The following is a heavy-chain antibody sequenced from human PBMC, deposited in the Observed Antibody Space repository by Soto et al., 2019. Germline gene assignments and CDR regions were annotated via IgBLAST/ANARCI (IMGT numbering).Heavy chain of an antibody. CDR1: GGSISSGGYY. V-gene: IGHV4-31*03. CDR3: ARVYCSSTSCYLWGNWFDP. CDR2: IYYSGST. J-gene: IGHJ5*02. Sequence: SETLSLTCTVSGGSISSGGYYWSWIRQHPGKGLEWIGYIYYSGSTYYNPSLKSRVTISVDTSKNQFSLKLSSVTAADTAVYYCARVYCSSTSCYLWGNWFDPWGQGTLVTVSS. D-gene: IGHD2-2*01.